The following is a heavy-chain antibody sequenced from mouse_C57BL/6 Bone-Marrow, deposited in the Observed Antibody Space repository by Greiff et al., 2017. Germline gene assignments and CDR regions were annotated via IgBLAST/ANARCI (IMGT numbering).Heavy chain of an antibody. V-gene: IGHV1-52*01. CDR3: ARGDTTVVARGFAY. CDR1: GYTFTSYW. J-gene: IGHJ3*01. Sequence: VKLQESGAELVRPGSSVKLSCTASGYTFTSYWMHWVKQRPIQGLEWIGNIDPSDSETHYNQKFKDKATLTVDKSSSTAYMQLSSLTSEDSAVYYCARGDTTVVARGFAYWGKGTLVTVSA. CDR2: IDPSDSET. D-gene: IGHD1-1*01.